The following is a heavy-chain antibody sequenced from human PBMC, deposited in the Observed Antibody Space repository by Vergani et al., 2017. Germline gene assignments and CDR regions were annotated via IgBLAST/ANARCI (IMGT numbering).Heavy chain of an antibody. CDR2: ISWNSGAV. V-gene: IGHV3-9*01. D-gene: IGHD4-17*01. J-gene: IGHJ6*02. CDR1: GITFWKFG. CDR3: TTDYGASYNYYGMDV. Sequence: EVDLVESGGGLAQPGGSLRLSCEASGITFWKFGMHWVRQGPGKGLEWVSGISWNSGAVDYADSVRGRFTISRDNAKNSLFLEMNSLRFEDTAVYYCTTDYGASYNYYGMDVWDQGTTVTVSS.